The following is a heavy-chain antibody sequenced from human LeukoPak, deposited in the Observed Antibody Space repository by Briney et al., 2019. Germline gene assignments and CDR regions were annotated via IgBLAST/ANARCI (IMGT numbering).Heavy chain of an antibody. CDR2: IYYSGST. Sequence: SETLFLTCTVSGGSISSSSYYWGWIRQPPGKGLEWIGSIYYSGSTYCNPSLKSRVTISVDTSKNQFSLKLSSVTAADTAVYYCARDGSGYGFDYWGQGTLVTVSS. D-gene: IGHD3-22*01. CDR3: ARDGSGYGFDY. CDR1: GGSISSSSYY. V-gene: IGHV4-39*07. J-gene: IGHJ4*02.